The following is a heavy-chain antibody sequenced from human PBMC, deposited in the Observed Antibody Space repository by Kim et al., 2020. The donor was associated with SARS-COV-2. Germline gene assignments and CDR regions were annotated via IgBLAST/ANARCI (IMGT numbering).Heavy chain of an antibody. D-gene: IGHD2-2*01. CDR3: ARDSLGYCSSTSCYYYYYGMDV. V-gene: IGHV3-48*02. CDR2: ISSSSSTI. J-gene: IGHJ6*02. Sequence: GGSLRLSCAASGFTFSSYSMNWVRQAPGKGLEWVSYISSSSSTIYYADSVKGRFTISRDNAKNSLYLQMNSLRDEDTAVYYCARDSLGYCSSTSCYYYYYGMDVWGQGTTVTVSS. CDR1: GFTFSSYS.